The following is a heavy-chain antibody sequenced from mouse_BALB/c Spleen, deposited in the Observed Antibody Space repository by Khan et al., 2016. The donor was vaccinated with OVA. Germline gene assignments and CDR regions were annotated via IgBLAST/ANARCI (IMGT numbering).Heavy chain of an antibody. CDR1: GYTFTSNT. V-gene: IGHV1-4*01. CDR3: ARRTPGYTMDY. Sequence: VGLVESGAELARPGASMRMSCKASGYTFTSNTMHWIKQRPGQGLEWIGYINPRSGYTNYNQNFKDKATLTADKSSSTAYMQLSSLTSEDSAVYYCARRTPGYTMDYWGQGTTVTVSS. CDR2: INPRSGYT. J-gene: IGHJ4*01.